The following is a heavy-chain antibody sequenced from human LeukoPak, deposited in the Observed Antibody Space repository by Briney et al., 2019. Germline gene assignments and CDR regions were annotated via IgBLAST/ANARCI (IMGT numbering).Heavy chain of an antibody. J-gene: IGHJ4*02. V-gene: IGHV3-23*01. D-gene: IGHD3-16*02. CDR2: ISGSGGST. CDR1: GFTFSSYA. CDR3: AKNYDYVWGSYRLGYYFDY. Sequence: GGSLRLSCAASGFTFSSYAMSWVRQAPGKGLEWVSGISGSGGSTYYADSVKGRFTISRDNSKNTLYMQMNSLRAEDTAVYYCAKNYDYVWGSYRLGYYFDYWGQGTLVTVSS.